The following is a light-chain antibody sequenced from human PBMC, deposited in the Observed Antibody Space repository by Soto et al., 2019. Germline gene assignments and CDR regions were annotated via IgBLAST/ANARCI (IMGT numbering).Light chain of an antibody. CDR2: DVS. J-gene: IGKJ4*01. V-gene: IGKV3-11*01. CDR1: QSISSH. CDR3: QQRSNWPPLT. Sequence: EIVLTQSPATLSLSPGERATLSCRASQSISSHLAWYQQQVGQAPRLLIYDVSNRATGIPARFSGSGSGTDFTLTISSLEPEDFAVYYCQQRSNWPPLTFGGGTKVEIK.